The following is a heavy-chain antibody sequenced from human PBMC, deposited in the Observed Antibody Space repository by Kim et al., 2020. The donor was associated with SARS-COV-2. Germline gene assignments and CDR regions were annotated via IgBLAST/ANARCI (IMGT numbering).Heavy chain of an antibody. Sequence: GGSLRLSCAASGFNFKNYAMTWVRQAPGKGLEWVSSVGTRGINTHYADSVKGRFIVSRDNSKNTLHLQMNSLRAEDTALYFCAKRVLQGASFPTSDYFDSWGQGTLVTVSS. CDR2: VGTRGINT. D-gene: IGHD1-1*01. V-gene: IGHV3-23*01. J-gene: IGHJ4*02. CDR3: AKRVLQGASFPTSDYFDS. CDR1: GFNFKNYA.